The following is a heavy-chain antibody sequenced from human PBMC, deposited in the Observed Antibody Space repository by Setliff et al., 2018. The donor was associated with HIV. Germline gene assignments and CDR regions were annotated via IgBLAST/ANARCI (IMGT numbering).Heavy chain of an antibody. CDR3: ATLDHSGGNFLAY. V-gene: IGHV4-4*09. J-gene: IGHJ4*02. CDR2: IHSSGST. D-gene: IGHD2-21*02. Sequence: PPGKGPEWIGYIHSSGSTIYNPSHKSRITISLDTSKEQFSLELSSATAADTAVYYCATLDHSGGNFLAYWGQGSLVTVSS.